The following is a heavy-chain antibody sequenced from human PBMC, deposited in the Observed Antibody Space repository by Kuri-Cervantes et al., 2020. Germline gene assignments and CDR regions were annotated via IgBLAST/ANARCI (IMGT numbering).Heavy chain of an antibody. Sequence: SGPTLVKPTQTLTLTCTFSGFSLSTSGMRVSWIRQPPGKALEWLARIDWDDDKFYSTSLKTRLTISKDTSKNQVVLTMTNMDPVDTATYYCAHDDILTGGPSWFDPWGQGTLVTVSS. D-gene: IGHD3-9*01. J-gene: IGHJ5*02. CDR1: GFSLSTSGMR. CDR3: AHDDILTGGPSWFDP. V-gene: IGHV2-70*04. CDR2: IDWDDDK.